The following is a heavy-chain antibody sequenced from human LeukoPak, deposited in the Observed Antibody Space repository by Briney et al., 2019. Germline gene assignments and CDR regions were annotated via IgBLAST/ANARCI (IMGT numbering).Heavy chain of an antibody. CDR2: IYPGDSDI. CDR1: ENSFTNYW. D-gene: IGHD3-22*01. Sequence: GESLKISCKGSENSFTNYWIGWVRQRPGKGLEWMGIIYPGDSDITYSPSFQGQITLSVDKSITTAYLQWSSLEASDTAIYYCARYDSSGYTKHYFDYWGQGTLVTVSS. J-gene: IGHJ4*02. CDR3: ARYDSSGYTKHYFDY. V-gene: IGHV5-51*01.